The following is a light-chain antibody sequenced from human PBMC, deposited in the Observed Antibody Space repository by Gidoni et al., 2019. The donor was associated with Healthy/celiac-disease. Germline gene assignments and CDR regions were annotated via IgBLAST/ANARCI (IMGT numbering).Light chain of an antibody. CDR3: QQYGSSQWT. J-gene: IGKJ1*01. CDR2: GAS. CDR1: QSVSSSY. Sequence: EIVLTQSPGTLSLSPGERATRSCRARQSVSSSYLAWYQQKPGQAPRLLIYGASSRATGIPDRFSGSGSGTDFTLTISRLEPEDFAVYYCQQYGSSQWTFGQGTKVEIK. V-gene: IGKV3-20*01.